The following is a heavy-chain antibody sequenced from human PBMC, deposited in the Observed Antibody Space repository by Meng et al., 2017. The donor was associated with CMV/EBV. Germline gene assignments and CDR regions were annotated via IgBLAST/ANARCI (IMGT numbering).Heavy chain of an antibody. D-gene: IGHD1-26*01. V-gene: IGHV1-18*01. CDR1: GYTFTSYG. CDR2: ISAYNGNT. CDR3: ARDDLKYSGSYSTDY. Sequence: ASVKVSCKASGYTFTSYGISWVRQAPGQGLEWMGWISAYNGNTNYVQKLQGRVTMTTDTSTSTAYMELRSLRSDDTAVYYCARDDLKYSGSYSTDYWGQGTLVTVSS. J-gene: IGHJ4*02.